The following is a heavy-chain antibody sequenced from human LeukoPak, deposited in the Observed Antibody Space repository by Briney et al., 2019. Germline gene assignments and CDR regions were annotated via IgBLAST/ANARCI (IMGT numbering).Heavy chain of an antibody. V-gene: IGHV1-18*01. CDR1: GYTFTSYG. D-gene: IGHD4-17*01. J-gene: IGHJ3*02. CDR3: ARDRYGDYGESGGAFDI. Sequence: VASVKVSCKASGYTFTSYGISWVRQAPGQGLEWMGWISAYNGNTNYAQKLQGRVTMTTDTSTSTAYMELRSLRSDDTAVYYCARDRYGDYGESGGAFDIWGQGTMVTVSS. CDR2: ISAYNGNT.